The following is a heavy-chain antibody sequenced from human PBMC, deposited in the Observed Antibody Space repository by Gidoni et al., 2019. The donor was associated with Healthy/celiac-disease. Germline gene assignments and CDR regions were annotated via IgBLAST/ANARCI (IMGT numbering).Heavy chain of an antibody. CDR3: ARSFDRYLDGHSSGAQDY. CDR2: ISSSGSTI. D-gene: IGHD6-19*01. J-gene: IGHJ4*02. V-gene: IGHV3-11*01. CDR1: GFTFSDYY. Sequence: QVQLVESGGGLVKPGGSLRLSCAASGFTFSDYYLSWIRQAPGKGLELVSYISSSGSTIYYADSVKGRFTISRDNAKNSLYLQMNSLRAEDTAVYYCARSFDRYLDGHSSGAQDYWGQGTLVTVSS.